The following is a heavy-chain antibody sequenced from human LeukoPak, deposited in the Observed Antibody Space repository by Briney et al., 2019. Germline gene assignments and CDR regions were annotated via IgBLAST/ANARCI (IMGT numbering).Heavy chain of an antibody. J-gene: IGHJ4*02. Sequence: ASETLSLTCTVYGDSMCGFAWRWHRQPAGKEWEWIVRIYSSYYTEYNLSLDGRVTMSIDTSKNQFSLMLDSVTAADTAVYYCARVHIVTVTYFDSWGQGALVTVSS. V-gene: IGHV4-59*10. CDR1: GDSMCGFA. D-gene: IGHD4-17*01. CDR3: ARVHIVTVTYFDS. CDR2: IYSSYYT.